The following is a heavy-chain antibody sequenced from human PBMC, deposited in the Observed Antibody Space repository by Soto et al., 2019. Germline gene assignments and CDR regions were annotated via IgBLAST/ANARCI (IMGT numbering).Heavy chain of an antibody. J-gene: IGHJ4*02. CDR1: CYTFTSYG. Sequence: GASVKVSCNASCYTFTSYGISWVRQAPVQGLEWMGCISAYNGNTNYAQKLQGRVTMTTDTSTSTAYMELRSLRSDDTPVYYCARDFWVATGLQYYFDYWGQGTLVTVSS. CDR2: ISAYNGNT. D-gene: IGHD5-12*01. CDR3: ARDFWVATGLQYYFDY. V-gene: IGHV1-18*04.